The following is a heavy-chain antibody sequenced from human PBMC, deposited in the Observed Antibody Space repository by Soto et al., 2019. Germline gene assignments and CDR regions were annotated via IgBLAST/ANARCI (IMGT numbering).Heavy chain of an antibody. V-gene: IGHV4-34*01. D-gene: IGHD2-15*01. CDR3: ARGHKGGPVAAPTYFYY. J-gene: IGHJ4*02. Sequence: QVQLQQWGAGLLKPSETLSLTCAVYGGSFSGYYWSWIRQPPGKGLEWIGEINHSGSTNYNPSLKSRVTISVDTSKNQFSLKLSSVTAADTAVYYCARGHKGGPVAAPTYFYYWGQGTLVNVSS. CDR2: INHSGST. CDR1: GGSFSGYY.